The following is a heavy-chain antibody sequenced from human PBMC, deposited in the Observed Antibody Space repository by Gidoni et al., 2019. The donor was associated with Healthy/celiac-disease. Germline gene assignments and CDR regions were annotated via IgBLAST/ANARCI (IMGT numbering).Heavy chain of an antibody. CDR2: ISYDGSNK. V-gene: IGHV3-30-3*01. J-gene: IGHJ4*02. D-gene: IGHD3-10*01. CDR1: GLTFSIYA. Sequence: QVQLVESGGGGVQPGRSRRLSCAASGLTFSIYAMPWVRQAPGKGLEWVAVISYDGSNKYYADSVKGRFTISRDNSKNTLYLQMNSLRAEDTAVYYCARDIKGLLWFGVFDYWGQGTLVTVSS. CDR3: ARDIKGLLWFGVFDY.